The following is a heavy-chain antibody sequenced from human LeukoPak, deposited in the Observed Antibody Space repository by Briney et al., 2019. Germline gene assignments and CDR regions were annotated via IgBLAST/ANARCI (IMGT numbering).Heavy chain of an antibody. V-gene: IGHV1-46*01. CDR1: GYTFTSYY. CDR3: ARSIPTVMTTDY. D-gene: IGHD2-21*01. J-gene: IGHJ4*02. CDR2: INPSGGST. Sequence: ASVKVSCKASGYTFTSYYMHWVRQAPGQGLEWMGIINPSGGSTSYAQKFQGRVTMTRDTSTSTVYMELGSLRSEDTAVYYCARSIPTVMTTDYWGQGTLVTVSS.